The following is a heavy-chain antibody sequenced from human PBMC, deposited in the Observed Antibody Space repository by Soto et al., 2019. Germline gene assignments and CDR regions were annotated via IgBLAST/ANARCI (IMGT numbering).Heavy chain of an antibody. CDR3: ARGSGGGWFFFDY. Sequence: GASVKVYCKASGYTFTGYCIHWVRQAPGQGLEWMGWINPNSGGTNYAQKFQGRVTMTRDTSISAAYMELSRLRSDDTAVYYCARGSGGGWFFFDYWGRGTLVTVSS. CDR1: GYTFTGYC. V-gene: IGHV1-2*02. D-gene: IGHD6-19*01. CDR2: INPNSGGT. J-gene: IGHJ4*02.